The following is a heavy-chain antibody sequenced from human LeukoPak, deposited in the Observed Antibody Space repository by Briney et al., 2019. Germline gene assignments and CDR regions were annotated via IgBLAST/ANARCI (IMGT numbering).Heavy chain of an antibody. CDR3: ARAKINYDILTGFDY. D-gene: IGHD3-9*01. V-gene: IGHV4-59*01. Sequence: PSETLSLTCTVSGGSISRYYWSWIRQPPGKGLEWIGYIYYSGSTNYNPSLKSRVTISVDTSKNQFSLKLSSVTAADTAVYYCARAKINYDILTGFDYWGQGTLVTVSS. CDR2: IYYSGST. J-gene: IGHJ4*02. CDR1: GGSISRYY.